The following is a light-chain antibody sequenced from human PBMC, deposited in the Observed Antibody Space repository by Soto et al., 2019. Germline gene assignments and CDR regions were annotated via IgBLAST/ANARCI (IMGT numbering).Light chain of an antibody. CDR3: SSYTSSSTHVV. CDR1: SSDVGGYNY. V-gene: IGLV2-14*01. J-gene: IGLJ2*01. CDR2: DVS. Sequence: QSALTQPASVSGSPGQSITISCTGTSSDVGGYNYVSWYQQHPGKAPQLMIYDVSNRPSGVSNRFSGSKSGNTASLTISGLQDEDEADYYCSSYTSSSTHVVLGGGTKLTVL.